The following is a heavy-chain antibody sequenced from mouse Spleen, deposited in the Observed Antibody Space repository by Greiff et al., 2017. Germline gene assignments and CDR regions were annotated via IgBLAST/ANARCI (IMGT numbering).Heavy chain of an antibody. J-gene: IGHJ4*01. CDR3: ARESAYYSNYDAMDY. D-gene: IGHD2-5*01. CDR1: GFTFSSYA. V-gene: IGHV5-4*01. Sequence: EVKLMESGGGLVKPGGSLKLSCAASGFTFSSYAMSWVRQTPEKRLEWVATISDGGSYTYYPDNVKGRFTISRDNAKNNLYLQMSHLKSEDTAMYYCARESAYYSNYDAMDYWGQGTSVTVSS. CDR2: ISDGGSYT.